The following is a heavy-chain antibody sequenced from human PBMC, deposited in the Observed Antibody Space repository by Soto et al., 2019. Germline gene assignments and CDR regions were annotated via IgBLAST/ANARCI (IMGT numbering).Heavy chain of an antibody. Sequence: PSETLSLTCTVSGGSISSYYWSWIRQPPGKGLECIGYIYYSGSTNYNPSLKSRVTISVDTSKNQFSLKLSSVTAADTAVYYCAGGTVAARFWSDPWGQGTLVTVSS. CDR3: AGGTVAARFWSDP. CDR1: GGSISSYY. D-gene: IGHD6-6*01. CDR2: IYYSGST. J-gene: IGHJ5*02. V-gene: IGHV4-59*01.